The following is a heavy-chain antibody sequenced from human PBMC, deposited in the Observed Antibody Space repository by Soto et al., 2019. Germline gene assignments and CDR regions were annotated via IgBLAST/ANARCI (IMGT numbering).Heavy chain of an antibody. CDR2: ISYDGSNK. D-gene: IGHD3-10*01. V-gene: IGHV3-30*18. CDR1: GFTFSSYG. J-gene: IGHJ6*02. Sequence: LRLSCAASGFTFSSYGMHWVRQAPGKGLEWVAVISYDGSNKYYADSVKGRFTISRDNSKNTLYLQMNSLRAEDTAVYYCAKEEGRYTAYYYYYGMDVWGQGTTVTVSS. CDR3: AKEEGRYTAYYYYYGMDV.